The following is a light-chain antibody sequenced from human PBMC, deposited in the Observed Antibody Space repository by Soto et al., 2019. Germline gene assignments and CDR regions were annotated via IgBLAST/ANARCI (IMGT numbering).Light chain of an antibody. J-gene: IGKJ1*01. CDR3: QQYYSNPPT. CDR1: QSVLYSSNNKNY. Sequence: DIVMTQSPDSLAVSLGERATINCKSSQSVLYSSNNKNYLAWYQQKPGQPPKLLIYWASSRESGVPDRFSGSGSGTDRTLTISSLQAEDVAVYYCQQYYSNPPTFGQGTKVEIK. V-gene: IGKV4-1*01. CDR2: WAS.